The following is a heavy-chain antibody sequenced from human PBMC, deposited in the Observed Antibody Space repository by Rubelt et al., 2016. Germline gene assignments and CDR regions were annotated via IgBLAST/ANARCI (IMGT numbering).Heavy chain of an antibody. J-gene: IGHJ5*02. CDR2: IKSDGSNP. V-gene: IGHV3-74*01. CDR3: AGEAASSGRAGWFGP. Sequence: EVQLVESGGGLVQPGGSLRLSCVASEFTFSNYWMHWVRQAPGKGLVWVSRIKSDGSNPNYADSVKGRFIISRDNAKNTLSLEMNSRTTEDTALYDCAGEAASSGRAGWFGPWGQGTLVTVSS. CDR1: EFTFSNYW. D-gene: IGHD3-22*01.